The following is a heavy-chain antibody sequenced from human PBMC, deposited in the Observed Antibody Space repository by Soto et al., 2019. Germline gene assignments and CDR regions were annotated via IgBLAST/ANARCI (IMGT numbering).Heavy chain of an antibody. CDR3: ASGLSGYYGPDYFQY. CDR1: GGSIRSTGFH. D-gene: IGHD3-9*01. V-gene: IGHV4-31*03. Sequence: SETLSLTCTVSGGSIRSTGFHWSWIRQHPGKGLEWIGYIYYSGGTNYNPSLLSRVTISADTSKNQFSLHLTSVTAADTAVYYCASGLSGYYGPDYFQYCGQCSPVT. J-gene: IGHJ1*01. CDR2: IYYSGGT.